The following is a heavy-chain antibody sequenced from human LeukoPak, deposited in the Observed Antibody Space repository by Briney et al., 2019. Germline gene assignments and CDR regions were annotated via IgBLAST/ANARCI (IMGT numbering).Heavy chain of an antibody. CDR2: ISPYNGHT. Sequence: ASVKVSCKASGYIFIDYGITWVRQAPGQGLEWMGWISPYNGHTNYAQKLQGRVTMTTGTSTSTAYMELRSLTSDDTALYYCARRGYYERAGDLWGRGTLVTVSS. V-gene: IGHV1-18*01. CDR3: ARRGYYERAGDL. CDR1: GYIFIDYG. D-gene: IGHD3-22*01. J-gene: IGHJ2*01.